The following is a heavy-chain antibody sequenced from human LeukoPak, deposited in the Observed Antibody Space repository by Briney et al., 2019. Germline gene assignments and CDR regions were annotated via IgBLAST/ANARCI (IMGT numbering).Heavy chain of an antibody. Sequence: GASVKVSCKASGYTFTNYGISWVRQAPGQGLEWLGWISGYNGHTNYAQKFQGRVTMTTDTSTSTAYMELRSLRSDDTAVYYCARSAESSSWVEFDYWGQGTLVTVSS. J-gene: IGHJ4*02. V-gene: IGHV1-18*01. CDR2: ISGYNGHT. D-gene: IGHD6-13*01. CDR3: ARSAESSSWVEFDY. CDR1: GYTFTNYG.